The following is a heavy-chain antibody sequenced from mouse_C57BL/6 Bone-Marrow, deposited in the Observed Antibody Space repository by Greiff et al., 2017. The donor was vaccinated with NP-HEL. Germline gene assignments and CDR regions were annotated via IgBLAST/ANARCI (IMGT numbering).Heavy chain of an antibody. CDR1: GFTFSDYY. D-gene: IGHD4-1*01. J-gene: IGHJ4*01. Sequence: EVMLVESEGGLVQPGSSMKLSCTASGFTFSDYYMAWVRQVPEKGLEWVANINYDGSSTYYLDSLKSRFIISRDNAKNILYLQMSRLKSEDTATYYCARRNWGGAMDYWGQGTSVTVSS. V-gene: IGHV5-16*01. CDR2: INYDGSST. CDR3: ARRNWGGAMDY.